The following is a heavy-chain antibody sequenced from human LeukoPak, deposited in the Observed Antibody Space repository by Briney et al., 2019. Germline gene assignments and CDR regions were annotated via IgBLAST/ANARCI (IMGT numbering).Heavy chain of an antibody. V-gene: IGHV1-2*02. CDR2: INPNSGGT. CDR1: GGTFNTYP. CDR3: ARVGLGYCSSTSCYSYAFDI. Sequence: ASVKVSCKASGGTFNTYPINWVRQAPGQGLELMGWINPNSGGTNYAQKFQGRVTMTRDTSISTAYMELSRLRSDDTAVYYCARVGLGYCSSTSCYSYAFDIWGQGTMVTVSS. J-gene: IGHJ3*02. D-gene: IGHD2-2*01.